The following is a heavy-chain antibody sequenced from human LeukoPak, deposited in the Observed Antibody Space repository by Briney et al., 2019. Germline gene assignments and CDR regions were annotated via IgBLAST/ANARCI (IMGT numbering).Heavy chain of an antibody. J-gene: IGHJ6*03. D-gene: IGHD1-26*01. CDR1: GFTFSSYE. V-gene: IGHV3-48*03. CDR3: ARSDRVGAEYYYYYYYMDV. Sequence: PGGSLRLSCAASGFTFSSYEMNGVRQAPGKGLEWVSYISSSGSTIYYADPVKGRFTISRDNAKNSLYLQMNSLRAEDTAVYYCARSDRVGAEYYYYYYYMDVWGKGTTVTVSS. CDR2: ISSSGSTI.